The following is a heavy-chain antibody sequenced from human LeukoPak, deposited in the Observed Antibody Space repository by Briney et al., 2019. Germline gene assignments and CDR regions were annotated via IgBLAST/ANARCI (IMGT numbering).Heavy chain of an antibody. J-gene: IGHJ5*02. CDR3: ARRGYTYGWGWFDP. V-gene: IGHV4-39*07. D-gene: IGHD5-18*01. CDR1: GDSISSSNCY. CDR2: INHSGST. Sequence: SETLSLTCTVSGDSISSSNCYWSWIRQPPGKGLEWIGEINHSGSTNYNPPLKSRVTISVDTSKNQFSLKVNSVTAADTAVYYCARRGYTYGWGWFDPWGQGTLVTVSS.